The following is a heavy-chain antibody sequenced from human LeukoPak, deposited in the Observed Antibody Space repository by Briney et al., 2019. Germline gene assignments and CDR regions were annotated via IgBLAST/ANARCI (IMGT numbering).Heavy chain of an antibody. CDR2: IYYSGST. J-gene: IGHJ4*02. CDR3: ARLISPYYVSSGYYGAFFVGY. CDR1: GGSISSGSYY. Sequence: SQTLSLTCTVSGGSISSGSYYWGWIRQPPGKGLEWIGSIYYSGSTYYNPSLKSRVTISVDTSKNQFSLKLSSVTAADTAVYYCARLISPYYVSSGYYGAFFVGYWGQGTLVTVSS. D-gene: IGHD3-22*01. V-gene: IGHV4-39*01.